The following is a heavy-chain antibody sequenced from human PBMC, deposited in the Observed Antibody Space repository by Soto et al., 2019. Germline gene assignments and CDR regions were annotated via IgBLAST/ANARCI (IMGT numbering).Heavy chain of an antibody. CDR2: ISYDGSNK. D-gene: IGHD3-3*01. CDR1: GFTFSSYG. Sequence: GGSLRLSCAASGFTFSSYGMHWVRQAPGKGLEWVAVISYDGSNKYYADSVKGRFTISRENSKNTLYLQMNSLRAEDTAVYYCAKDPTIFNTHYYYYYMDVWGKGTTVTVSS. J-gene: IGHJ6*03. CDR3: AKDPTIFNTHYYYYYMDV. V-gene: IGHV3-30*18.